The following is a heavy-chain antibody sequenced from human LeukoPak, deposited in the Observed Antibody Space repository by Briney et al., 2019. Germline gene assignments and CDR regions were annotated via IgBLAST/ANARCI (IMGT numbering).Heavy chain of an antibody. V-gene: IGHV3-43D*03. J-gene: IGHJ4*02. CDR3: AKGTSYYDFWSGYLIAVDY. Sequence: GGSLRLSCAASGFTFDDYAMHWVRQAPGKGLEWVSLISWDGGSTYYADSVKGRFTISRDNSKNSLYLQMNSLRAEDTALYDCAKGTSYYDFWSGYLIAVDYWGQGTLVTVSS. CDR1: GFTFDDYA. CDR2: ISWDGGST. D-gene: IGHD3-3*01.